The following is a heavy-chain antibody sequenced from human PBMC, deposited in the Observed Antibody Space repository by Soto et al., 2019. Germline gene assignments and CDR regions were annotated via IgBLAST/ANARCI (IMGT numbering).Heavy chain of an antibody. V-gene: IGHV4-39*01. D-gene: IGHD2-21*02. Sequence: QLQLQESGPGLVKPSETLSLTCTVSGGSISSSSYYWGWIRQPPGKGLEWIGSIYYSGSTYYNPSLKSRVTISVDTSKNQFSLKLSSVTDADTAVYYCAMSYCGGDCSTDTFDYWGQGTLVTVSS. CDR2: IYYSGST. J-gene: IGHJ4*02. CDR1: GGSISSSSYY. CDR3: AMSYCGGDCSTDTFDY.